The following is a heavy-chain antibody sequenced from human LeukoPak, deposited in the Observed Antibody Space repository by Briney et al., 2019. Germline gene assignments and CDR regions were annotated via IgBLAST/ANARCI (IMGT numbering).Heavy chain of an antibody. D-gene: IGHD3-9*01. Sequence: SVKVSCKASGYTFTGYYMHWVRQAPGQGLEWMGGITPIFGTANYAQKFQGRVTITADESTSTVDVELSSLRSEDTAVYYCARSFDILTEYYFDYWGQGTLVTVSS. CDR2: ITPIFGTA. J-gene: IGHJ4*02. CDR3: ARSFDILTEYYFDY. V-gene: IGHV1-69*13. CDR1: GYTFTGYY.